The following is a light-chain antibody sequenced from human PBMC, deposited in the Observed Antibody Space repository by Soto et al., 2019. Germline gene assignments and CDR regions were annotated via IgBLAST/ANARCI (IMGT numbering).Light chain of an antibody. V-gene: IGKV1-39*01. CDR1: QTISSY. CDR2: AAS. Sequence: DIQMTQSPSSLSASVGGRVTITCRASQTISSYLNWYQQTPGRAPALLIFAASTLQSGVPSRFSGSGSGTDFTLTISSLQPEDFATYYCQQYNSYSYTFGQGTKLEIK. J-gene: IGKJ2*01. CDR3: QQYNSYSYT.